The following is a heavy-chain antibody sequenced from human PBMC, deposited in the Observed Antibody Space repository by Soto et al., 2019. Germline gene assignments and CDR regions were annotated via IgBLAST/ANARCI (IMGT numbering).Heavy chain of an antibody. CDR3: AKEAVAGNPSYYYYGMDV. CDR1: GLTFSSYG. CDR2: ISYDGSNK. V-gene: IGHV3-30*18. J-gene: IGHJ6*02. Sequence: QVQLVESGGGVVQPGRSLRLSCAASGLTFSSYGMHWVRQAPGKGLEWVAVISYDGSNKYYVDSVKGRFTISRDNSKNTLYLQMNSLRAEDADVYYCAKEAVAGNPSYYYYGMDVWGQGTTVTVSS. D-gene: IGHD6-19*01.